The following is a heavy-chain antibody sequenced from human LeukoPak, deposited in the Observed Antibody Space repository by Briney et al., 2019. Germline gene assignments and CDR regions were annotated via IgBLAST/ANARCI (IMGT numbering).Heavy chain of an antibody. J-gene: IGHJ3*02. Sequence: RPGGSLRLSCAASGFTFDDYGMSWVRQAPGKGLEWVSGINWNGGSTGYADSVKGRLTISRDNAKNSLYLQMNSLRAEDTALYYCAKDISSAPPRSAFDIWGQGTMVTVSS. CDR2: INWNGGST. CDR1: GFTFDDYG. D-gene: IGHD3-3*02. V-gene: IGHV3-20*04. CDR3: AKDISSAPPRSAFDI.